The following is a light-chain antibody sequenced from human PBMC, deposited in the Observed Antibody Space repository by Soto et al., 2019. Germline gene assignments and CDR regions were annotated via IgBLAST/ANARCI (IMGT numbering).Light chain of an antibody. CDR2: AAS. Sequence: TQMTQSPSSVSASVGDRVTITCRASQGISSWLVWYQQKPGKAPRLLIYAASSLQSGVPSRFSGSGSGTDFTLTITSLQPEDFATYYCQQAASFPVSFGGGTKVENK. CDR1: QGISSW. V-gene: IGKV1-12*01. J-gene: IGKJ4*01. CDR3: QQAASFPVS.